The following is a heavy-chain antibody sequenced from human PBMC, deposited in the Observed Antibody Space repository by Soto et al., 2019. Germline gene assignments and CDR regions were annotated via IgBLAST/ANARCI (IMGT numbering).Heavy chain of an antibody. CDR1: AFSFTDYY. CDR3: ARGHQYFPY. V-gene: IGHV3-11*04. CDR2: ISSDGTTT. J-gene: IGHJ1*01. Sequence: QVPLVESGGGLVKPGGSLRLSCVVSAFSFTDYYVSWIRQAPEKGLECVSYISSDGTTTYYADSVKGRFTISRDSAKNSLYLQMDSLRADDAAVYYCARGHQYFPYCGQGTLVTVSS.